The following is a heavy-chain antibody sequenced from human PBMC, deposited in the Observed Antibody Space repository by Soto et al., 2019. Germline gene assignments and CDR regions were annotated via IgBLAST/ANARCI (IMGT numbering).Heavy chain of an antibody. Sequence: QVQLVESGGGVVQPGRSLRLSCAASGFTFSSYGMHWVRQAPGKGLEWVAVISCDGSNKYYADSVKGRFTISRDNSKNTLYLQMNSLRAEDTAVYYCAKDLRYCSGGSCYASGFYYGMDVWGQGTTVTVSS. J-gene: IGHJ6*02. D-gene: IGHD2-15*01. CDR1: GFTFSSYG. CDR3: AKDLRYCSGGSCYASGFYYGMDV. CDR2: ISCDGSNK. V-gene: IGHV3-30*18.